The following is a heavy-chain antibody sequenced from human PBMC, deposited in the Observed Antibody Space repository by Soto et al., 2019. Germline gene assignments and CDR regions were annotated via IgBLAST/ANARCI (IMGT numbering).Heavy chain of an antibody. CDR3: ARELIGDSSYYYYYMDV. CDR2: ISSSSSTI. Sequence: PGGSLRLSCAASGFTFSSYIMNWVRQAPGKGLEWVSYISSSSSTIYYADSVKGRFTISRDNAKNSLYLQMNSLRAEDTAVYYCARELIGDSSYYYYYMDVWGKGTTVTVSS. D-gene: IGHD6-19*01. J-gene: IGHJ6*03. V-gene: IGHV3-48*01. CDR1: GFTFSSYI.